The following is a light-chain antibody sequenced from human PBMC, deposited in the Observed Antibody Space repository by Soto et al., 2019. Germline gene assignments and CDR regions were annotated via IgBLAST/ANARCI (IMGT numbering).Light chain of an antibody. CDR3: QQYHSYWT. CDR1: QNIRSR. CDR2: DAS. V-gene: IGKV1-5*01. Sequence: DFQMTQSPSTLSASVGDRVTITCRASQNIRSRLAWFQQKPGKAPKLLIYDASSLESGVPQRFSGSGSGTEFTLPISSLQTDDVSTYYRQQYHSYWTFGQGTKVE. J-gene: IGKJ1*01.